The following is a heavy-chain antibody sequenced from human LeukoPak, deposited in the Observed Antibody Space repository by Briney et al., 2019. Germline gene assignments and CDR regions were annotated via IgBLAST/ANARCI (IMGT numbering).Heavy chain of an antibody. V-gene: IGHV1-8*01. CDR2: MNPYSGNT. Sequence: ASVKVSCKASGYTFTGYDINWVRQATGQGLEWMGWMNPYSGNTGYAHKFQGRVTMTRDTSMTTACMELSRLTSEDTAVYYCVRRLDMIEFDPWGQGTLVTVSS. D-gene: IGHD3-9*01. CDR3: VRRLDMIEFDP. J-gene: IGHJ5*02. CDR1: GYTFTGYD.